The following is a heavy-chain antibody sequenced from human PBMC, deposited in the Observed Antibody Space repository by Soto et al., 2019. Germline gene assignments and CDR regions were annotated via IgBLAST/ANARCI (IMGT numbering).Heavy chain of an antibody. Sequence: PSETLSLTCIVSGGSMTGYYWNWLRQSPGKGLEWIGYIDDAGSTKFNPSLRSRVSMSILTSQGQVSLTLDSVTAADTAVYYCARAYFDFTGGYSPYWYSEVWGRGTLVTAPQ. D-gene: IGHD3-3*01. CDR2: IDDAGST. CDR1: GGSMTGYY. CDR3: ARAYFDFTGGYSPYWYSEV. V-gene: IGHV4-59*01. J-gene: IGHJ2*01.